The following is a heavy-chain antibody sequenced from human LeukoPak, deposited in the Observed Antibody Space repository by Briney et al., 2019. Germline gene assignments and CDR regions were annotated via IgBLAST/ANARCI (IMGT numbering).Heavy chain of an antibody. CDR1: GFTFSSYA. CDR2: IKSKTDGGTT. J-gene: IGHJ4*02. D-gene: IGHD3-16*02. Sequence: GGSLRLSCAASGFTFSSYAMSWVRQAPGKGLEWVGRIKSKTDGGTTDYAAPVKGRFTISRDDSKNTLYLQMNSLKTEDTAVYYCTTDDYVWGSYRSSGCWGQGTLVTVSS. V-gene: IGHV3-15*01. CDR3: TTDDYVWGSYRSSGC.